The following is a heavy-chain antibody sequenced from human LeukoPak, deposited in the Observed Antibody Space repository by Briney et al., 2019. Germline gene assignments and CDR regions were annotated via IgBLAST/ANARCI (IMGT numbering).Heavy chain of an antibody. CDR1: GGSISSHY. D-gene: IGHD3-9*01. J-gene: IGHJ5*02. V-gene: IGHV4-59*11. CDR2: IYYSGST. CDR3: ARVFDEWPLRFDP. Sequence: PSETLSLTCTVSGGSISSHYWSWIRQPPGKGLEWIGYIYYSGSTNYNPSLKSRVTISVDTSKNQFSLKLSSVTAADTAVYYCARVFDEWPLRFDPWGQGTLVTVSS.